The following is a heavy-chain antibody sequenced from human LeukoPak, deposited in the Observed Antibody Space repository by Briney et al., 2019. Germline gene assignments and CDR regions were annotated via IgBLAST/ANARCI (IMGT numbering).Heavy chain of an antibody. D-gene: IGHD3-22*01. CDR2: ISSSGSTI. V-gene: IGHV3-11*04. Sequence: GGSLRLSCAASGFTFSDYYMSWIRQAPGKGLEWVSYISSSGSTIYYADSVKGRFTISRDNAKNSLYLQMDSLRAEDTAVYYCARVHITMIGLPFDYWGQGTLVTVSS. J-gene: IGHJ4*02. CDR1: GFTFSDYY. CDR3: ARVHITMIGLPFDY.